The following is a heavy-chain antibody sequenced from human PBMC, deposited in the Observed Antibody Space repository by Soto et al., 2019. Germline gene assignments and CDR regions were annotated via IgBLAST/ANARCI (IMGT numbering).Heavy chain of an antibody. Sequence: PGGSLRLSWAASEFPFSSCSMHWVRQAPGKGLQWRAVISTDGNNKYYACSVKGRFTISRDNSKNTVYLQMNSLSAEDTAVYYCARDFRAGGIGEFDPWGQGTLVTVSS. V-gene: IGHV3-30-3*01. CDR3: ARDFRAGGIGEFDP. J-gene: IGHJ5*02. CDR2: ISTDGNNK. CDR1: EFPFSSCS. D-gene: IGHD3-10*01.